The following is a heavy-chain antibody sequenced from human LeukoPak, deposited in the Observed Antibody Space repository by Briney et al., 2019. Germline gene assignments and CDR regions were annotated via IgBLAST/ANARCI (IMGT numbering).Heavy chain of an antibody. CDR1: GFTFSSYA. CDR3: ARDHLAYCGGDCYPDAFDI. D-gene: IGHD2-21*02. V-gene: IGHV3-23*01. CDR2: ISGSGGST. J-gene: IGHJ3*02. Sequence: GGSLRLSCAASGFTFSSYAMSWVRQAPGKGLEWVSAISGSGGSTYYADSVKGRFTISRDNSKNTLYLQMNSLRDEDTAVYYCARDHLAYCGGDCYPDAFDIWGQGTMVTVSS.